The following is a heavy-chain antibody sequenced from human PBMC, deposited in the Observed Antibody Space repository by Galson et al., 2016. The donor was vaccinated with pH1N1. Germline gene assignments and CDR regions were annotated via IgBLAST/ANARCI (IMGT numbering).Heavy chain of an antibody. J-gene: IGHJ5*02. V-gene: IGHV4-61*02. CDR3: ARESLEWLIISGHRVQLNWFDP. D-gene: IGHD3-3*01. CDR1: GGSITSDSDF. Sequence: TLSLTCTVSGGSITSDSDFWTWIRQPAGKGLEWIGRVSGTGSTNYNPSLKSRVTISIDTSKSQFSLKMASVTAADTAVYFCARESLEWLIISGHRVQLNWFDPWGQGTLVTVS. CDR2: VSGTGST.